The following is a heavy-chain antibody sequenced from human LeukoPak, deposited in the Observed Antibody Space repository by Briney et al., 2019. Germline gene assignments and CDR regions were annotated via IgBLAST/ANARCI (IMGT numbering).Heavy chain of an antibody. J-gene: IGHJ3*02. CDR3: ARDLGLYDSSGYYFLSAFDI. V-gene: IGHV3-20*04. CDR2: INWNGGST. D-gene: IGHD3-22*01. CDR1: GFTFDDYG. Sequence: GGSLRLSCAASGFTFDDYGMSWVRQAPGKGLEWVSGINWNGGSTGYADSVKGRFTISRDNAKNSLYLQINSLRAEDTALYYCARDLGLYDSSGYYFLSAFDIWGQGTMVTVSS.